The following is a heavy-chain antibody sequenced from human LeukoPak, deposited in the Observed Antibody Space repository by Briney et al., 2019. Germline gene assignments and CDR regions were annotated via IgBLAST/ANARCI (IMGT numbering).Heavy chain of an antibody. CDR2: IYSGGST. D-gene: IGHD4-11*01. V-gene: IGHV3-66*01. CDR1: GFTVSSNY. Sequence: GGSLRLSCAASGFTVSSNYMSWVRQAPGKGLEWVSVIYSGGSTYYADSVKGRFTISRDNSKNTLYLQMNSLRAEDTAVYYCARGFATVTTHVGNYYGMDVWGQGTTVTVSS. CDR3: ARGFATVTTHVGNYYGMDV. J-gene: IGHJ6*02.